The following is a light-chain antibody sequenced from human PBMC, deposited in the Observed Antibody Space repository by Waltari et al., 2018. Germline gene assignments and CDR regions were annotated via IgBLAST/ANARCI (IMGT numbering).Light chain of an antibody. V-gene: IGLV3-1*01. CDR1: RLATNY. CDR2: QDN. J-gene: IGLJ2*01. CDR3: QSLDGTTIV. Sequence: SSQLTQPPSVSVSPGQTATITCSGERLATNYASWYQQRPGQSPLLVIYQDNKRPSGIPERFSGSGSGNTATLAISGTQVIDEADYYCQSLDGTTIVFGGRTKLTVL.